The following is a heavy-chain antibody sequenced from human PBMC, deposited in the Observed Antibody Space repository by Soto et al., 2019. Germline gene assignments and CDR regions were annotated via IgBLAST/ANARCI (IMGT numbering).Heavy chain of an antibody. Sequence: QVQLVQSGAEVKKPGASVKVSCKASGYTFTSYDINWVRQATGQVLEWMGWMNPNSGNTGYAQKFQGRVTMTRNTSISTAYMELSSMRSEDTAVYYCASARIAARRERYYFDYWGQGTLVTVSS. D-gene: IGHD6-6*01. J-gene: IGHJ4*02. CDR3: ASARIAARRERYYFDY. CDR2: MNPNSGNT. CDR1: GYTFTSYD. V-gene: IGHV1-8*01.